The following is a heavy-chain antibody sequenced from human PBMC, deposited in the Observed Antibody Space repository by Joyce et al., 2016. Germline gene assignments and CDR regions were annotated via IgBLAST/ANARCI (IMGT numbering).Heavy chain of an antibody. CDR1: EFTLSSYA. CDR2: IWHDGSES. J-gene: IGHJ3*01. D-gene: IGHD7-27*01. CDR3: AAATGVDAFDL. V-gene: IGHV3-33*01. Sequence: QLQLVESGGGVVQPGRSLRLSCAATEFTLSSYAMPGVRQAPGKGLEWLAVIWHDGSESYYAESVKGQFTISRDNSENTIYLQMNSVRAEDTAVYYCAAATGVDAFDLWGQGTMVTVSS.